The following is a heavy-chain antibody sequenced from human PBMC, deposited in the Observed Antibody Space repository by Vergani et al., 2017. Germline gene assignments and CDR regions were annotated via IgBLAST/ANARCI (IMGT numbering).Heavy chain of an antibody. CDR2: ISSSSSTI. Sequence: QLVESGGGWVQPGGSLRLSCVVSGFDFSSYIMNWVRQAPGKGLEWVSYISSSSSTIYYADSVKGRFTISRDNAKNSLYLQMNSLRAEDTAVYYCVRDMSLWYWGQGTLVTVSS. D-gene: IGHD3/OR15-3a*01. CDR3: VRDMSLWY. CDR1: GFDFSSYI. J-gene: IGHJ4*02. V-gene: IGHV3-48*01.